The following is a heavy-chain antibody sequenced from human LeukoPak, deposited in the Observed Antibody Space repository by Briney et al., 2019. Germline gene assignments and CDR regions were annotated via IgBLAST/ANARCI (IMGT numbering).Heavy chain of an antibody. Sequence: GSSVKVSCKASGDTFSNYAISWVRQAPGQGLEWVGRIIPMVGIANFAQKLQGRVLITADKSTSTAYMELSSLRSEDTAVYYCAREKGDTAMAGGGGFDYWGQGTLVTVSS. J-gene: IGHJ4*02. D-gene: IGHD5-18*01. V-gene: IGHV1-69*04. CDR2: IIPMVGIA. CDR3: AREKGDTAMAGGGGFDY. CDR1: GDTFSNYA.